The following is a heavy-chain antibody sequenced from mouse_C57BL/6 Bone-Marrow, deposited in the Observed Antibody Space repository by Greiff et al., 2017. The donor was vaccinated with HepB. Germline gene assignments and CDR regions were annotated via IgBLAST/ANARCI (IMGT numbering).Heavy chain of an antibody. CDR2: IDPANGNT. V-gene: IGHV14-3*01. J-gene: IGHJ2*01. CDR3: ARRTTVVGDFDY. D-gene: IGHD1-1*01. Sequence: EVNLVESVAELVRPGASVKLSCTASGFNIKNTYMHWVKQRPEQGLEWIGRIDPANGNTKYAPKFQGKATITADTSSNTAYLQLSSLTSEDTAIYYCARRTTVVGDFDYWGQGTTLTVSS. CDR1: GFNIKNTY.